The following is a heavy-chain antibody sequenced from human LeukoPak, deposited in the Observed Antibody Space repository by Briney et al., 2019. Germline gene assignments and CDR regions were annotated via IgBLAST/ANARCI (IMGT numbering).Heavy chain of an antibody. V-gene: IGHV4-59*12. Sequence: SETLSLTCTVSGGSISSYYWSWIRQPPGKGLEWIGYIYYSGSTNYNPSLKSRVTISVDTSKNQFSLKLSSVTAADTAVYYCAGEYYYDSKAPYWGQGTLVTVSS. CDR1: GGSISSYY. J-gene: IGHJ4*02. CDR2: IYYSGST. CDR3: AGEYYYDSKAPY. D-gene: IGHD3-22*01.